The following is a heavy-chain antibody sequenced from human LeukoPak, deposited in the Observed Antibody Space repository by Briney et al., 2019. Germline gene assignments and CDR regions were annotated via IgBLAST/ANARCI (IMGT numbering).Heavy chain of an antibody. D-gene: IGHD2-21*01. V-gene: IGHV4-59*01. CDR1: VGSISSYY. Sequence: PSETLSLSRTVSVGSISSYYWSWIRQPPGKGLEWIGYIYYSGSTNYNPSLKSRVTISVDTSKNQLSLKLNSVTAADTAVYYCARGLAYHHFEYWGQGTLVTVSS. CDR3: ARGLAYHHFEY. J-gene: IGHJ4*02. CDR2: IYYSGST.